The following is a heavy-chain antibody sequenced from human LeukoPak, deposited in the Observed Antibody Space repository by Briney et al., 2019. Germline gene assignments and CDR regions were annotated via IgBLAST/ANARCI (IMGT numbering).Heavy chain of an antibody. D-gene: IGHD3-10*01. Sequence: GGSLRLSCAASGFTFARYSMNWVCLPPARGQERVSTMSRNGYSTFYADSVKGRFTISRDNSNNTLYLQMNALRADDAALYYCARDLLWFGESSVGWGQGSLVTVSS. CDR1: GFTFARYS. V-gene: IGHV3-23*01. CDR3: ARDLLWFGESSVG. CDR2: MSRNGYST. J-gene: IGHJ4*02.